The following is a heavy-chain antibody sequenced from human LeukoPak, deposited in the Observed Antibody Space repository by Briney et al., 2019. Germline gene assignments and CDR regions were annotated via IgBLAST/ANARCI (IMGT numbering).Heavy chain of an antibody. CDR2: IYYSGST. CDR1: GGSISSGGYY. V-gene: IGHV4-30-4*01. J-gene: IGHJ4*02. CDR3: ARGAGLWLGEFPQFDY. D-gene: IGHD3-10*01. Sequence: SETLSLTCTVSGGSISSGGYYWSWIRQPPGKGLEWIGYIYYSGSTYYNPSLKSRVTISVDTSKNQFSLKLSSVTAADTAVYYCARGAGLWLGEFPQFDYWGQGTLVTVSS.